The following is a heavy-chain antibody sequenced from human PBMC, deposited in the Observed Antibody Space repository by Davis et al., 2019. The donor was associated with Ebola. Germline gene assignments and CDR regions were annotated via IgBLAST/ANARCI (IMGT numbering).Heavy chain of an antibody. J-gene: IGHJ4*02. D-gene: IGHD5-18*01. CDR1: GFVFSSYV. Sequence: GGSLRLSCAASGFVFSSYVMSWVRRAPGKGLEWVAVIWYDGTNEYHADSVKGRFTISRDNSKNTLYLQMNSLRAEDTAVYYCARDRGYNYGLPDYWGQGTLVTVSS. V-gene: IGHV3-33*08. CDR2: IWYDGTNE. CDR3: ARDRGYNYGLPDY.